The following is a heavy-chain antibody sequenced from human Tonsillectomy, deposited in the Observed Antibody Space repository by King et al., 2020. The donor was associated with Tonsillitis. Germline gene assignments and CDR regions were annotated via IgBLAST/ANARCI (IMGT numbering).Heavy chain of an antibody. Sequence: VQLQQWGAGLLKPSETLSLTCAVYGGSFSTYYWSWIRQPPGKGLEWIGEINHSGITNYNPSLKSRVTISVETSKNQFSLKVSSVTAADTALYYCARGSLTIFGVAPHYWGQGTLVTVSS. CDR2: INHSGIT. D-gene: IGHD3-3*01. J-gene: IGHJ4*02. CDR1: GGSFSTYY. CDR3: ARGSLTIFGVAPHY. V-gene: IGHV4-34*01.